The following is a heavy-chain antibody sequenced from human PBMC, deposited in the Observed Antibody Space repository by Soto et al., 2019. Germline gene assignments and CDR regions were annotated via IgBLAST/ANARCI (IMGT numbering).Heavy chain of an antibody. V-gene: IGHV1-18*01. CDR2: ISAYNGNT. CDR3: ARLHPIRYSGSYWGPVQYYFDY. CDR1: GYTFTSYG. D-gene: IGHD1-26*01. J-gene: IGHJ4*02. Sequence: GASVKVSCKASGYTFTSYGISWVRQAPGQGLEWMGWISAYNGNTNYAQKLQGRVTMTTDTSTSTAYMELRSLRSDDTAVYYCARLHPIRYSGSYWGPVQYYFDYWGQGTLVTVSS.